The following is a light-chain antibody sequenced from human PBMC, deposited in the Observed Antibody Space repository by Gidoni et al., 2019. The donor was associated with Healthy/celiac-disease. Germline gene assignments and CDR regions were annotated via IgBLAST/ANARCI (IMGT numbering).Light chain of an antibody. CDR3: QQSVT. CDR1: QSVSSSY. CDR2: GAS. Sequence: ELVLTQSPGTLSLSPGETATLSCRASQSVSSSYLAWYQQKPAQAPRLLIFGASSRATGSPDRFRGSGSVTHFTLTISRLDPEDFALYYCQQSVTFGQGTKVEIK. J-gene: IGKJ1*01. V-gene: IGKV3-20*01.